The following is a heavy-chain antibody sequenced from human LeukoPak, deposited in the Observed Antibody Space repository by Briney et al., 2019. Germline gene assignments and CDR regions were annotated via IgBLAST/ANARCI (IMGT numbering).Heavy chain of an antibody. CDR3: ARDILKDSRGWSLLSAFDI. Sequence: GGSLRLSCAASGFTFSDYYMSWIRQAPGKGLEWVSDISSSGSTIYYADSVKGRFTISRDNAKNSLYLQMNSLRAEDTAVYYCARDILKDSRGWSLLSAFDIWGQGTMVTVSS. D-gene: IGHD6-19*01. CDR1: GFTFSDYY. CDR2: ISSSGSTI. J-gene: IGHJ3*02. V-gene: IGHV3-11*04.